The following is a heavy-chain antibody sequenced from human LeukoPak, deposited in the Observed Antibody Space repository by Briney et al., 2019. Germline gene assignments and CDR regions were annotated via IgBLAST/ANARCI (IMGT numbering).Heavy chain of an antibody. D-gene: IGHD6-13*01. CDR1: GGSISSYY. CDR3: ARLRGSSSWTDYFDC. V-gene: IGHV4-59*01. Sequence: SETLSLTCTVSGGSISSYYWSWIRQPPGKGLEWIGYIYYSGSTNYNPSLKSRVTISVDTSKNQFSLKLSSVTAADTAVYYCARLRGSSSWTDYFDCWGQGTLVTVSS. CDR2: IYYSGST. J-gene: IGHJ4*02.